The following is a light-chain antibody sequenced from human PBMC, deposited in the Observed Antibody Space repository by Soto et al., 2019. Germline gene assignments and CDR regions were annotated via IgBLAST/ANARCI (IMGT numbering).Light chain of an antibody. J-gene: IGLJ2*01. V-gene: IGLV1-40*01. CDR1: SSNIGAGYD. CDR3: QSYDRSLSGVV. Sequence: LTQPPSVSGAPGQRVTISCTGSSSNIGAGYDVHWYQQLPGTAPKLLIYGSRNRPSGVPDRFSGSKSGTSASLAITGLQAEDEADYYCQSYDRSLSGVVFGGGTKLTVL. CDR2: GSR.